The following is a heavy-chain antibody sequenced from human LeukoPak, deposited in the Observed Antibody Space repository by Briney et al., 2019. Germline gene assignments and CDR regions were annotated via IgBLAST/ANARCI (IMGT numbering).Heavy chain of an antibody. D-gene: IGHD2-15*01. CDR1: GGSFSGYY. J-gene: IGHJ4*02. CDR3: ARRGYCGGGSCYSGIDY. CDR2: INHSGST. Sequence: SETLSLTCAVYGGSFSGYYWSWIRQPPGKGLEWIGEINHSGSTNYNPSLKSRVTISVDTSKNQFSLKLSSVTAADTAVYYCARRGYCGGGSCYSGIDYWGQGTLVTVSS. V-gene: IGHV4-34*01.